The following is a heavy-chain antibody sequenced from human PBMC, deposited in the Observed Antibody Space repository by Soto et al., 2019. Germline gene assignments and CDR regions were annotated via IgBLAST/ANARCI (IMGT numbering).Heavy chain of an antibody. D-gene: IGHD1-1*01. J-gene: IGHJ6*02. CDR1: GFTFNNYA. V-gene: IGHV3-74*01. CDR2: INSDGSST. Sequence: EVQLLESGGGLVQPGGSLRLSCAASGFTFNNYAMSWVRQAPGKGLEWVSRINSDGSSTSYADSVKGRFTISRDNAKNTLYLQMNSLRAEDTAVYYCAREQPPGGGYYYYGMDVWGQGTTVTVSS. CDR3: AREQPPGGGYYYYGMDV.